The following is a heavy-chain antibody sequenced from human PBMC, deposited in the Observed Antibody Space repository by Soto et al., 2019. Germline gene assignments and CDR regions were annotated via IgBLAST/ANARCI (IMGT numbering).Heavy chain of an antibody. CDR3: AREYPIAAAGTGDAFDI. Sequence: EVQLVESGGGLVQPGGSLRLSCAASGFTFSSYWMSWVRQAPGKGLEWVANIKQDGSEKYYVDSVKGRFTISRDNAKNSLYLQINSLRAEDTAVYYCAREYPIAAAGTGDAFDIWGQGTMVTVSS. D-gene: IGHD6-13*01. CDR1: GFTFSSYW. J-gene: IGHJ3*02. V-gene: IGHV3-7*01. CDR2: IKQDGSEK.